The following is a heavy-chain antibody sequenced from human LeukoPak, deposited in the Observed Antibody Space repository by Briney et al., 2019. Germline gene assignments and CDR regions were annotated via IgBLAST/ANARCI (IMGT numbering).Heavy chain of an antibody. J-gene: IGHJ5*02. CDR2: IYYSGST. CDR1: GGSISSYY. Sequence: SETLSLTCTVSGGSISSYYWSWIRQPPGKGLEWIGSIYYSGSTYYNPSLKSRVTISVDTSKNQFSLKLSSVTAADTAVYYCARRMRYTMIVVDLWGQGTLVTVSS. CDR3: ARRMRYTMIVVDL. D-gene: IGHD3-22*01. V-gene: IGHV4-59*05.